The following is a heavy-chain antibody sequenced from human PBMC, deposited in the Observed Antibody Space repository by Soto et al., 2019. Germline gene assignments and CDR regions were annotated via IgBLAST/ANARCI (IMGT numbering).Heavy chain of an antibody. CDR1: GFFFSDFG. CDR3: AITMGGKWHPSDY. D-gene: IGHD6-19*01. Sequence: GGSLRLSCVASGFFFSDFGMHWVRQAPGKGLEWVSVIWYDGSNTYQGESVKGRFTMSRDISKNTLYLQMDSLRPEDTAVYYCAITMGGKWHPSDYSGHGTLRTLSS. J-gene: IGHJ4*01. V-gene: IGHV3-33*01. CDR2: IWYDGSNT.